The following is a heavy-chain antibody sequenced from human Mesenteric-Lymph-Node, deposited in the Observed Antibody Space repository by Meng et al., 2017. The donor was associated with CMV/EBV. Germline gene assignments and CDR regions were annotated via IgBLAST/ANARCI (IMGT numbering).Heavy chain of an antibody. CDR1: GWSSRRHY. J-gene: IGHJ4*02. Sequence: SPTVDVLGWSSRRHYCRRIVQSPGQGLAVIVECKPGGSSNYDPSLKTRVPISGDTSKIQFSLKLSSVTAASTTVYHRAIPPPLLWWLLLSLDYWGQGTLVTVSS. CDR2: CKPGGSS. D-gene: IGHD2-15*01. V-gene: IGHV4-34*01. CDR3: AIPPPLLWWLLLSLDY.